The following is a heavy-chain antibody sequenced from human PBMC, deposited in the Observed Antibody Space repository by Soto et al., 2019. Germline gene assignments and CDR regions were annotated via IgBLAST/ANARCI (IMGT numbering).Heavy chain of an antibody. CDR1: GGTFSSYT. Sequence: QVQLVQSGAEVKKPGSSVKVSCKASGGTFSSYTISWVRQAPGQGLEWMGRIIPILGIANYAQKFQARFIITADKSTRTAYMQLSSLRSEATAVYYCASQGRGYCSSTSCPLFDYWGKGTLVTVSS. CDR2: IIPILGIA. CDR3: ASQGRGYCSSTSCPLFDY. V-gene: IGHV1-69*02. D-gene: IGHD2-2*01. J-gene: IGHJ4*02.